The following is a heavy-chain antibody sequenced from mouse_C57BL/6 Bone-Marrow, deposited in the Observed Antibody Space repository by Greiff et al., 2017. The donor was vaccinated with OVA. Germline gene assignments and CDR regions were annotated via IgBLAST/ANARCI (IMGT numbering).Heavy chain of an antibody. J-gene: IGHJ1*03. CDR3: ARNGNGSSYWYFDV. CDR1: GYTFTSYW. V-gene: IGHV1-7*01. D-gene: IGHD1-1*01. CDR2: INPSSGYT. Sequence: QVQLQQSGAELAKPGASVKLSCKASGYTFTSYWMHWVTQRPGQGLAWIGYINPSSGYTKYNQKFKDTATLTADKSSSTAYMQLSSLTYEDSAVYYCARNGNGSSYWYFDVWGTGTTVTVSS.